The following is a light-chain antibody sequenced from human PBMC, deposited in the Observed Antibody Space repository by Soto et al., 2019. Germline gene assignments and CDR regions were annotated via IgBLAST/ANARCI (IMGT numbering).Light chain of an antibody. J-gene: IGKJ2*01. CDR2: DAS. CDR3: QQYNSYSTYT. V-gene: IGKV1-33*01. Sequence: DTQMTQSPSSLSASVGDRVTITCQASHDIRNYLNWYQQRPGRAPKLLIYDASNLETGVPTRFSGSASGTDFTFTISSLQPDDFATYYCQQYNSYSTYTFGQGTKLEIK. CDR1: HDIRNY.